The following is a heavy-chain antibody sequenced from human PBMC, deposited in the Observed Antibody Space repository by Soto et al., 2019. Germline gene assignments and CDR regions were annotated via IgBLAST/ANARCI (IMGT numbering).Heavy chain of an antibody. CDR1: GGSISSYY. CDR2: IYYSGST. CDR3: ARDRNYYYGVDV. J-gene: IGHJ6*02. Sequence: SETLSLTCTVSGGSISSYYWSWIRQPPGKGLEWIGYIYYSGSTNYNPSLKSRVTISVDTSKNQFSLKLSSVTAADTAVYYCARDRNYYYGVDVWGQGTTVTVSS. V-gene: IGHV4-59*01.